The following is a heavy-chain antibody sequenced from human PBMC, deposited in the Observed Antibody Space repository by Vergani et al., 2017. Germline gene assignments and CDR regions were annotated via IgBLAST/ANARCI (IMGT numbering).Heavy chain of an antibody. Sequence: QVQLVQSGAEVKKPGASVKVSCKASGYTFTSYGISWVRQAPGQGLEWMGWISTYNGNTNYAQKLQGRVTMTTDISTSTAYVELRSLRSDDTAVYYCARDRRDYSCWFDPWGQGTLVTVSS. CDR2: ISTYNGNT. V-gene: IGHV1-18*01. CDR3: ARDRRDYSCWFDP. D-gene: IGHD4-11*01. CDR1: GYTFTSYG. J-gene: IGHJ5*02.